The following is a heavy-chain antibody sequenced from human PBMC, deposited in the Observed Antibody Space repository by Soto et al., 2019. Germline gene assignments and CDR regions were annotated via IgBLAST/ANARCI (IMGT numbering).Heavy chain of an antibody. CDR1: GFTFRSSG. J-gene: IGHJ6*02. CDR2: IWLDGSKK. D-gene: IGHD2-2*01. CDR3: ARDRLVPYGYGMDV. V-gene: IGHV3-33*01. Sequence: QMQLVESGGGVVQPGRSLRLSCAASGFTFRSSGIHWVRQAPGKGLEWVALIWLDGSKKYYVDSVKGRFAGSRDNSKNTLYLKMNSLRVEDTAVYYCARDRLVPYGYGMDVWGQGTTVTVSS.